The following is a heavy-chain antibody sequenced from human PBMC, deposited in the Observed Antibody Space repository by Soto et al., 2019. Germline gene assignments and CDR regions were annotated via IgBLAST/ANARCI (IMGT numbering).Heavy chain of an antibody. CDR2: ISWDGGST. J-gene: IGHJ4*02. Sequence: GSLRLSCAASGFTFDDYTMHWVRQAPGKGLEWVSLISWDGGSTYYADSVKGRFTISRDNSKNSLYLQMNSLRTEDTALYYCAKELSSGYSYGSVDYWGQGTLVT. CDR1: GFTFDDYT. V-gene: IGHV3-43*01. CDR3: AKELSSGYSYGSVDY. D-gene: IGHD5-18*01.